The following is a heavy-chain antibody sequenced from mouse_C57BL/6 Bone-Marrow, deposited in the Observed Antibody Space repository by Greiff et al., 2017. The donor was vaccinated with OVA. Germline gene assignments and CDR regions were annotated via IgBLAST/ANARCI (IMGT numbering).Heavy chain of an antibody. CDR2: ISGGGGNT. V-gene: IGHV5-9*01. J-gene: IGHJ3*01. CDR3: ARHTGFAY. CDR1: GFTFSSYT. Sequence: EVKLVESGGGLVKPGGSLKLSCAASGFTFSSYTMSWVRQTPEKRLEWVATISGGGGNTYYPDSVKGRFTISRDNAKNTLYLQLSSLRSEDTALDYCARHTGFAYWGQGTLVTVSA.